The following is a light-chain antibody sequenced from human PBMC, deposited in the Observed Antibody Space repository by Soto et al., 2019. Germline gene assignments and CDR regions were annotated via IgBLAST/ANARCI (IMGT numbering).Light chain of an antibody. J-gene: IGKJ3*01. CDR1: QSVLHSSTNKNR. CDR3: QHYYNVPPL. Sequence: DIVMTQSPDSLGVPLGERANLTCKSSQSVLHSSTNKNRLAGYQQKPGQPPKLLISWASSRESGVPDRFGGSWSRTDFSLTISSLQAEDVAVYYCQHYYNVPPLFCPGTIVDI. V-gene: IGKV4-1*01. CDR2: WAS.